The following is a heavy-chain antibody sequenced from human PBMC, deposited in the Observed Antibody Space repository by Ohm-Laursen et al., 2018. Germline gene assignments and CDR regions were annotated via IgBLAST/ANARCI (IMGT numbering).Heavy chain of an antibody. D-gene: IGHD2-2*01. V-gene: IGHV1-69*05. CDR3: ARGRMVPGRYYYYGMDV. CDR2: IIPIFGTA. CDR1: GGTFSSYA. Sequence: SSVKVSCKASGGTFSSYAISWVRQAPGQGLEWMGGIIPIFGTANYAQKFQGRVTMTRNTSISTAYMELSSLRSEDTAVYYCARGRMVPGRYYYYGMDVWGQGTTVTVSS. J-gene: IGHJ6*02.